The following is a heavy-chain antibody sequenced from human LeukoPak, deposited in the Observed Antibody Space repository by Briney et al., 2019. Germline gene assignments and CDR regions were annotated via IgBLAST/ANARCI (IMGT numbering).Heavy chain of an antibody. CDR3: ARGLVDCSSPSCYGGNWFDP. Sequence: GASVKVSCKASGYTFTSYAMHGVRQAPGQRLEWMGWINAGNGNTKYSQKLRGRVTLNRATSASTDYMELSSLRSEDTAVYYCARGLVDCSSPSCYGGNWFDPWGQGTLVTVSS. CDR2: INAGNGNT. CDR1: GYTFTSYA. D-gene: IGHD2-2*01. V-gene: IGHV1-3*01. J-gene: IGHJ5*02.